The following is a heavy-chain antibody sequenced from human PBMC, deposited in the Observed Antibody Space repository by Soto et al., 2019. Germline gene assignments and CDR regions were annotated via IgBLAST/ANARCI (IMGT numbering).Heavy chain of an antibody. D-gene: IGHD1-26*01. J-gene: IGHJ4*02. CDR2: INAGNGNT. CDR3: ARVLGLYYFDY. V-gene: IGHV1-3*01. CDR1: GYTFTSYA. Sequence: QVQLVQSGAEVKKPGASVKVSCKASGYTFTSYAMHWVRQAPGQRLEWMGWINAGNGNTKYSQKFQGRVTITRDTSSSTAYMELSSLRSEDTAVYYCARVLGLYYFDYWGQGTLVTVSA.